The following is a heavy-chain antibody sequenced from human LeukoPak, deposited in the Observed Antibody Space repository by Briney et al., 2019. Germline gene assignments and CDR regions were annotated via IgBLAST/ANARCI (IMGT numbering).Heavy chain of an antibody. D-gene: IGHD2-15*01. CDR3: AGTIRYCSGGSCYSDAFDI. CDR2: IYPGDSDT. V-gene: IGHV5-51*01. J-gene: IGHJ3*02. CDR1: GHSFTRYW. Sequence: GESLKISCKASGHSFTRYWIGWVRQMPGKGLEWMGIIYPGDSDTRYSPSFQGQVTISADKSISTAYLQWSSLKASDTAMYYCAGTIRYCSGGSCYSDAFDIWGQGTMVTVSS.